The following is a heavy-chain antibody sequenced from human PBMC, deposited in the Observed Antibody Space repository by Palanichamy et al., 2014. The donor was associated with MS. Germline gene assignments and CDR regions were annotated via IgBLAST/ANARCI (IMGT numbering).Heavy chain of an antibody. J-gene: IGHJ4*02. D-gene: IGHD3-16*01. CDR1: GGSISSYF. CDR2: ISASGIT. CDR3: GRDMSTPVDF. V-gene: IGHV4-4*07. Sequence: QVQLQESGPGLVKPSETLSLTCTVSGGSISSYFWSWIRQPAGKELEWIGRISASGITNYNPSLRSRVTMSLDTSKNHFSLKLSSVTAADTALYYCGRDMSTPVDFWGQGTLVTVSS.